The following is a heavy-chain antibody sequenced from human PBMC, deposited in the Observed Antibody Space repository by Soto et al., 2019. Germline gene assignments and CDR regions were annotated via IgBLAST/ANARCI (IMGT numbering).Heavy chain of an antibody. CDR2: IYYSGST. Sequence: QVQLQESGPGLVKPSQTLSLTCTVSGGSISSGDYYWSWIRQPPGKGLEWIGYIYYSGSTYYNPSIKSRVTIPVDTSTNQFSLKLSSVTAADTAVYYCDRVRYSSGWYGFRYFDYWGQGTLVTVSS. D-gene: IGHD6-19*01. V-gene: IGHV4-30-4*01. CDR1: GGSISSGDYY. J-gene: IGHJ4*02. CDR3: DRVRYSSGWYGFRYFDY.